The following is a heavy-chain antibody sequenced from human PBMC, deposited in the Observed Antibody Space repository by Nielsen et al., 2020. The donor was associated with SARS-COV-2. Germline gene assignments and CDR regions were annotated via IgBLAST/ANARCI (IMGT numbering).Heavy chain of an antibody. Sequence: GESLKISCAGFGFTFSNAWMSWVRQAPGKGLEWDGRIKSKTDGGTTDYAAPVKGRFTISRDDSKNTLYLQMNSLKTEDTAVYYCTTTASGTGGWGQGTLVTVSS. V-gene: IGHV3-15*01. CDR1: GFTFSNAW. D-gene: IGHD1-26*01. CDR2: IKSKTDGGTT. J-gene: IGHJ1*01. CDR3: TTTASGTGG.